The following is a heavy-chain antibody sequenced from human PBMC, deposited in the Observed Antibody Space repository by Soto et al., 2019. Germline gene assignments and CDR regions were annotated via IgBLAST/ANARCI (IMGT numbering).Heavy chain of an antibody. CDR2: ISYDGSNK. V-gene: IGHV3-30*03. CDR3: ARGPYVATSIDIES. D-gene: IGHD5-12*01. CDR1: GVTCTTYG. Sequence: PGGALRLSSGASGVTCTTYGMHSVRQAPGKGLDGVAAISYDGSNKDYSDSVKGRFTISRDNSKDTLSLQMTTLRPDATAVYFCARGPYVATSIDIESWGQATRVTVSS. J-gene: IGHJ4*02.